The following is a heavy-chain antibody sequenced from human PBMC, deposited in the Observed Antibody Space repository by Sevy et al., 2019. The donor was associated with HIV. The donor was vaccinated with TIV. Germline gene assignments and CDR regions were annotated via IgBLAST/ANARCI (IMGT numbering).Heavy chain of an antibody. Sequence: GGSLRLSCEASGFTFSDHGMNWVRQAPGKGLEWVALISFDGSVKYYADSVKGRFTISRDNSKNTLYLQTTGLRVEDTAVYYCEREYSGGDYGMDVWGQGTTVTVSS. V-gene: IGHV3-30*03. D-gene: IGHD3-10*01. CDR1: GFTFSDHG. CDR3: EREYSGGDYGMDV. J-gene: IGHJ6*02. CDR2: ISFDGSVK.